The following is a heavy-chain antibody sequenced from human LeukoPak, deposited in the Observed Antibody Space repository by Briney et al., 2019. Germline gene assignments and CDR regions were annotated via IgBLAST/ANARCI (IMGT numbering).Heavy chain of an antibody. J-gene: IGHJ3*02. CDR2: ISSSSSTI. V-gene: IGHV3-48*04. Sequence: GGSLRLSCAASGFTFSSYSMNWVRQAPGKGLEWVSYISSSSSTIYYADSVKGRFTIPRDNAKNSLYLQMNSLRAEDTAVYYCARAGGYEGDAFDIWGQGTMVTVSS. CDR1: GFTFSSYS. CDR3: ARAGGYEGDAFDI. D-gene: IGHD2-8*02.